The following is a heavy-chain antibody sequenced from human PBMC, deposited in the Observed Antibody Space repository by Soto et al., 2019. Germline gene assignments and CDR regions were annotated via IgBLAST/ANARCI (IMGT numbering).Heavy chain of an antibody. J-gene: IGHJ4*02. CDR2: IYYTGDT. CDR3: ARADRYGTVPFDF. CDR1: GGSINSIVYY. V-gene: IGHV4-39*01. D-gene: IGHD1-1*01. Sequence: SETLSLTCIVSGGSINSIVYYWGWIRHPPKKGLEFIGMIYYTGDTRYNPSLNSRVTMSVDTSKNQFSLNVSAVTAADTAIYYCARADRYGTVPFDFWGQGTLVTVSS.